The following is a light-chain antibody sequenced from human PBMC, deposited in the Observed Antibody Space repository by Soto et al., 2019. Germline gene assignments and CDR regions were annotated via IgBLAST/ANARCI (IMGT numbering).Light chain of an antibody. CDR3: SSYTSSSTPYV. Sequence: QSVLNQPASVSGSPGQSITISCTGTSSDVCGYNYVSWYQQHPGKAPKLMIYDVSNRPSGVSNRFSGSKSGNTASLTISGLQAEDEADYYCSSYTSSSTPYVFGTGTKVTVL. CDR2: DVS. CDR1: SSDVCGYNY. V-gene: IGLV2-14*01. J-gene: IGLJ1*01.